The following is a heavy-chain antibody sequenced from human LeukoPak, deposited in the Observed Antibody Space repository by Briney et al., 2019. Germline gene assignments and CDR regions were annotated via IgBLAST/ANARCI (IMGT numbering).Heavy chain of an antibody. CDR2: IDSHNGDT. CDR3: ARAVSGSLYGDFDF. D-gene: IGHD1-26*01. V-gene: IGHV1-18*01. Sequence: ASVKVSCKASGYSFVFFGVSWVRQAPGQGLEWMGWIDSHNGDTKYAERLQGRVFMTTDTSTSTSYMELRSLRSDDTAVYYCARAVSGSLYGDFDFWGQGTLVTVSS. CDR1: GYSFVFFG. J-gene: IGHJ4*02.